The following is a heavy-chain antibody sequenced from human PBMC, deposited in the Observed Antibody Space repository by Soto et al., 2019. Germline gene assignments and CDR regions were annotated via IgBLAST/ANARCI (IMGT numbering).Heavy chain of an antibody. D-gene: IGHD1-26*01. CDR1: GITVSTYA. V-gene: IGHV3-30*04. CDR3: ARHRGARLNYYGMEV. J-gene: IGHJ6*02. Sequence: QPGGSLRLSCAASGITVSTYAMHWVRQAPGKGLEWVAVMSYDGENKYHADSVKGRFTISRDNSKNTLYLQMNSLRPEDTALYYCARHRGARLNYYGMEVWGQGTTVTV. CDR2: MSYDGENK.